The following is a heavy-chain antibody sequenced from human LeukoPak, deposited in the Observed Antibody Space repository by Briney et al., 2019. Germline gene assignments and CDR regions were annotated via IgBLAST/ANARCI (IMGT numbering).Heavy chain of an antibody. CDR3: ATGYCSSTSCFR. CDR2: ISSSGSTI. J-gene: IGHJ4*02. D-gene: IGHD2-2*01. CDR1: GFTFSSYE. V-gene: IGHV3-48*03. Sequence: GGSLRLSCAASGFTFSSYEMNWVRQAPGKGLEWVSYISSSGSTIYYADSVKGRFTISRDNAKNSLYLQMNSLSAEDTAVYYCATGYCSSTSCFRWGQGTLVTVSS.